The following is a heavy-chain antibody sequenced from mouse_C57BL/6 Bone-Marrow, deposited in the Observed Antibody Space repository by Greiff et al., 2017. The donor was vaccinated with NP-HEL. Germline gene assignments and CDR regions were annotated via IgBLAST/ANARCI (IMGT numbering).Heavy chain of an antibody. Sequence: QVQLQQSGAELVRPGTSVKVSCKASGYAFTNYLIEWVKQRPGQGLEWIGVINPGSGGTNYNEKFKGKATLTADKSSSTAYMQLSSLTSEDSAVYFCARGLREALAYWGQGTLVTVSA. V-gene: IGHV1-54*01. CDR3: ARGLREALAY. D-gene: IGHD2-4*01. CDR2: INPGSGGT. J-gene: IGHJ3*01. CDR1: GYAFTNYL.